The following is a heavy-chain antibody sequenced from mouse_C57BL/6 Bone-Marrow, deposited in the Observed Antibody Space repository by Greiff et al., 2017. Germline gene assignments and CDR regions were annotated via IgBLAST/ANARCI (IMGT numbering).Heavy chain of an antibody. D-gene: IGHD2-1*01. J-gene: IGHJ2*01. CDR3: AGDYGNDSDY. V-gene: IGHV1-9*01. Sequence: QVQLQQSGAELMKPGASVKLSCKATGYTFTGYWIEWVKQRPGHGLEWIGEILPGGGSTNYNEKFKGKATFTADTSSNTAYMQLSSLTTEDSAIYYCAGDYGNDSDYWGQGTTLTVSS. CDR1: GYTFTGYW. CDR2: ILPGGGST.